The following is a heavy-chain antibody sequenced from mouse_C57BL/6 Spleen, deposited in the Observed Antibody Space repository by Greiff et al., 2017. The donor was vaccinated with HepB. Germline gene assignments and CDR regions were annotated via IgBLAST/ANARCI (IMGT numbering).Heavy chain of an antibody. J-gene: IGHJ3*01. CDR2: IDPETGGT. CDR1: GYTFTDYE. V-gene: IGHV1-15*01. D-gene: IGHD1-1*01. CDR3: TTNYYGSPWFAY. Sequence: QVQLQQSGAELVRPGASVTLSCKASGYTFTDYEMHWVKQTPVHGLEWIGAIDPETGGTAYNQKFKGKAILTADKSSSAAYMELRSLTSEDSAVYYCTTNYYGSPWFAYWGQGTLVTVSA.